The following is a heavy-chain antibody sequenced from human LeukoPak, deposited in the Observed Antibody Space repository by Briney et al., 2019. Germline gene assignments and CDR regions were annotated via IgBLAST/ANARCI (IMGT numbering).Heavy chain of an antibody. CDR1: GGSVSSGSYY. CDR2: IYYNGST. CDR3: ARGVTTVTTFFDY. Sequence: SETLSLTCTVSGGSVSSGSYYWSWIRQPPGKGLEWIGYIYYNGSTNYNPSLKSRVTISVDTSKNQFSLKLSSVTAADTAVYYCARGVTTVTTFFDYWGQGTLVTVSS. V-gene: IGHV4-61*01. J-gene: IGHJ4*02. D-gene: IGHD4-17*01.